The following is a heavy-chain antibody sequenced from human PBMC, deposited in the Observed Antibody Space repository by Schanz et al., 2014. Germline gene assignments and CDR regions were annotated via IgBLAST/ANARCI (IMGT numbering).Heavy chain of an antibody. D-gene: IGHD5-18*01. CDR1: GGSISSYY. CDR2: VYHSGGT. Sequence: QVQLQASGPGLVKPSETLSLTCTVSGGSISSYYWSWIRQPPGKGLQWIGEVYHSGGTNYNPSLKSRVTISLDVSKNQFSLRLNSVTAADTAVYYCARSVGMVRRYFDSWGQGNLVTVSS. J-gene: IGHJ4*02. CDR3: ARSVGMVRRYFDS. V-gene: IGHV4-59*12.